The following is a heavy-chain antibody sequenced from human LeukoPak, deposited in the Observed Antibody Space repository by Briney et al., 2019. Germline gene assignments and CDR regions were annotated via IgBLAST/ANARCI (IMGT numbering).Heavy chain of an antibody. CDR2: IYSGGST. Sequence: PGGSLRLSCAASGFTVSSNYMSWVRQAPGKGLEWVSVIYSGGSTYYADSVKGRFTISRDNSKNTLYLQMNSLRAEDTAVYYCAREGPSAGRAFDIWGQGTMVTVSS. CDR1: GFTVSSNY. J-gene: IGHJ3*02. V-gene: IGHV3-53*01. CDR3: AREGPSAGRAFDI.